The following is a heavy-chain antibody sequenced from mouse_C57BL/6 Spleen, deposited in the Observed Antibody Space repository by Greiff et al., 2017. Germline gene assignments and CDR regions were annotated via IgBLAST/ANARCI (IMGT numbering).Heavy chain of an antibody. V-gene: IGHV1-82*01. J-gene: IGHJ1*03. Sequence: QVQLKESGPELVKPGASVKISCTASGYAFSSSWMNWVQQRPGKGLEWIGRIYPGDGDTNYTGKFKGKATLAADKSSITAYMQLSSLTSEDSAVYVCARERDGDWYFEVWGTGATVTVSS. CDR2: IYPGDGDT. D-gene: IGHD3-3*01. CDR1: GYAFSSSW. CDR3: ARERDGDWYFEV.